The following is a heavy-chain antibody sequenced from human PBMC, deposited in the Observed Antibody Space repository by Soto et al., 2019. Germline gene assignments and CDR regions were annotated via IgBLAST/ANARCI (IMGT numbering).Heavy chain of an antibody. CDR3: ASLPKAVEIDY. CDR2: IKQDGSEK. Sequence: EVQLVESGGGLVQPGGSLRLSCAASGFTFSSYWMSWVRQAPGKGLEWVANIKQDGSEKYYVDSVKGRFTISRDNAKNSLYLQMNSLRAEDTAVYYCASLPKAVEIDYWGQGTRVTVSS. D-gene: IGHD2-2*01. CDR1: GFTFSSYW. J-gene: IGHJ4*02. V-gene: IGHV3-7*01.